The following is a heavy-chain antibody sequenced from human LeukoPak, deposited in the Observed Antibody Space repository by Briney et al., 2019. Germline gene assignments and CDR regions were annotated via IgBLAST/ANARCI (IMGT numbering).Heavy chain of an antibody. CDR1: GGSFSGYY. V-gene: IGHV4-34*01. Sequence: PSETLSLTCAVYGGSFSGYYWSWIRQPPGKGLEWIGEINHSGSTNYNPSLKSRVTISVDTSKNQFSLKLSSVTAADTAVYYCAGGLSQNNWGQGTLVTVSS. J-gene: IGHJ4*02. CDR3: AGGLSQNN. CDR2: INHSGST.